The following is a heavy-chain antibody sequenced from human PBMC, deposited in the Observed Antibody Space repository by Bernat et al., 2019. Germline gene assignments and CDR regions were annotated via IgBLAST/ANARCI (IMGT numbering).Heavy chain of an antibody. V-gene: IGHV3-66*02. CDR2: IYSGGST. Sequence: EVQLVESGGGLVQPGGSLRLSCAASGFTVSSNYMSWVRQAPGKGLEWVSVIYSGGSTYYTDSVKGRFTISRDNYKNTLYLQMNSLRAEDTAVYYCARDLPRPDDYYYYGMDVWGQGTTVTVSS. CDR3: ARDLPRPDDYYYYGMDV. CDR1: GFTVSSNY. J-gene: IGHJ6*02. D-gene: IGHD5-24*01.